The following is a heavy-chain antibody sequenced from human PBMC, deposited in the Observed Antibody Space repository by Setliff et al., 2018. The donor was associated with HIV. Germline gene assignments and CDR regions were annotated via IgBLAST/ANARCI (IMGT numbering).Heavy chain of an antibody. V-gene: IGHV4-38-2*02. D-gene: IGHD3-9*01. CDR1: GIPIDRVYS. CDR3: ARDQSDYNVLTGFGDFDY. J-gene: IGHJ4*01. CDR2: ISHSGST. Sequence: LSETLSLTCGVSGIPIDRVYSWAWIRQPPGKGLEWIGTISHSGSTHYNPPLQGRISISIDTSKNQFSLTLTSVTAADTAMYYCARDQSDYNVLTGFGDFDYWGHGTLVTVAS.